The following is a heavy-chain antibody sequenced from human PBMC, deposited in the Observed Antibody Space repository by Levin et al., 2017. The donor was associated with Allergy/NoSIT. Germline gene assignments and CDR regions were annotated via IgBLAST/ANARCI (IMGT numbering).Heavy chain of an antibody. Sequence: PGGSLRLSCAASGFTFSSYAMHWVRQAPGKGLEWVAVISYDGSNKYYADSVKGRFTISRDNSKNTLYLQMNSLRAEDTAVYYCARDFPYSSSWYWSSRGGGMDVWGQGTTVTVSS. V-gene: IGHV3-30-3*01. CDR3: ARDFPYSSSWYWSSRGGGMDV. D-gene: IGHD6-13*01. J-gene: IGHJ6*02. CDR1: GFTFSSYA. CDR2: ISYDGSNK.